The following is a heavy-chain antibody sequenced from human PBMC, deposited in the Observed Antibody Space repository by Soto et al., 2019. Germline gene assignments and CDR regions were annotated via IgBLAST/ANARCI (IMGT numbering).Heavy chain of an antibody. CDR1: GFTFSDYY. D-gene: IGHD6-13*01. J-gene: IGHJ4*02. CDR2: ISGSNTYT. V-gene: IGHV3-11*06. Sequence: GGSLRLSCVASGFTFSDYYMIWIRQAPGKGLEWISYISGSNTYTHYADSVKGRFTISRDNAKNSLSLQMNSLRAEDTAVYYCARVDSTSWFDYWGQGTLVTVSS. CDR3: ARVDSTSWFDY.